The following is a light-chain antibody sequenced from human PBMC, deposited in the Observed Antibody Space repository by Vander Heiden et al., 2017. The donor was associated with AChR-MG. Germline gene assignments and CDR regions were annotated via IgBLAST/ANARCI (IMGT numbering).Light chain of an antibody. CDR2: DVL. J-gene: IGLJ3*02. Sequence: QSALTQPRSVSGSPGQSVTISCTGTSSDVGVYNYVSWYQHHPGKAPKLMIYDVLKRPSGVPGRFSGSKSGNTASLTISGLQAEDEADYYCCSFAGTSWVFGGGTKLNVL. CDR1: SSDVGVYNY. CDR3: CSFAGTSWV. V-gene: IGLV2-11*01.